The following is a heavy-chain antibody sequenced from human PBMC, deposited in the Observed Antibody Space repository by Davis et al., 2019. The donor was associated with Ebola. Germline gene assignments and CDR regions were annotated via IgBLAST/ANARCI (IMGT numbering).Heavy chain of an antibody. Sequence: GGSLRLSCAASGFTFSSYWMHWVRQAPGKGLEWVSTYGTSADPYYADSVKGRFTISRDNSKNTLYLQMNGLRVEDTAIYYCAKDNRNIWSEVWGQGTMVTVSS. CDR2: GTSADP. V-gene: IGHV3-23*01. CDR3: AKDNRNIWSEV. CDR1: GFTFSSYW. D-gene: IGHD2/OR15-2a*01. J-gene: IGHJ3*01.